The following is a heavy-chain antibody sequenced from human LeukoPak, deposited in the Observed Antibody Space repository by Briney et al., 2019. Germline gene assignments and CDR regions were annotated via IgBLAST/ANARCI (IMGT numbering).Heavy chain of an antibody. CDR2: INHSGST. V-gene: IGHV4-34*01. CDR1: GGSFSGYY. J-gene: IGHJ4*02. CDR3: ARGRGYSSGWHFDY. Sequence: SCAVYGGSFSGYYWSWIRQPPGKGLEWIGEINHSGSTNYNPSLKSRVTISVDTSKNQFSLKLSSVTAADTAVYYCARGRGYSSGWHFDYWGQGTLVTVSS. D-gene: IGHD6-19*01.